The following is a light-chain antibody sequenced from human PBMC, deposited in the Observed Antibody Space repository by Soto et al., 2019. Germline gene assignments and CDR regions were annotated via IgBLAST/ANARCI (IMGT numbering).Light chain of an antibody. Sequence: QETQYPSTLAASVVDRVTITCRASQNIYTWLAWYQQNPGIAPKLLIHKASTLESGVPSRFSGSGSGTELTLTISSLQSEDFAVYYCQQYNNWPPITVGQGTRLEI. CDR1: QNIYTW. V-gene: IGKV1-5*03. CDR3: QQYNNWPPIT. CDR2: KAS. J-gene: IGKJ5*01.